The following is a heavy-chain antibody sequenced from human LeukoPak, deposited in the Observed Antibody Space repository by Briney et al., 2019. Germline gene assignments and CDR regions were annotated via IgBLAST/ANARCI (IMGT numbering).Heavy chain of an antibody. V-gene: IGHV3-23*01. CDR3: AKGQLVRGEFDY. Sequence: GGSLRLSCAASVFTFSIYAMSWVRQAPGKGLECVSAISGSGGSTYYADSVKDRFTISRDNSKNTLYLEMNSVRADATAVYYCAKGQLVRGEFDYWGQGTLATVSS. CDR2: ISGSGGST. D-gene: IGHD6-6*01. CDR1: VFTFSIYA. J-gene: IGHJ4*02.